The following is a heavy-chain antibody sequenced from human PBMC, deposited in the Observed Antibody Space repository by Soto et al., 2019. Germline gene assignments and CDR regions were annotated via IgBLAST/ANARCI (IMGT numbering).Heavy chain of an antibody. Sequence: EVQVVESGGGLVQPGGSLRLSCAASGFTFSNYWMTWVRQAPGKGLEWMANINPNGNEKYYVGSVKGRFSISRDNAENSLYLQVNSLRAEDTAVYYCASGVAGSYWGQGTLVTVSS. CDR2: INPNGNEK. D-gene: IGHD6-19*01. CDR3: ASGVAGSY. CDR1: GFTFSNYW. V-gene: IGHV3-7*01. J-gene: IGHJ4*02.